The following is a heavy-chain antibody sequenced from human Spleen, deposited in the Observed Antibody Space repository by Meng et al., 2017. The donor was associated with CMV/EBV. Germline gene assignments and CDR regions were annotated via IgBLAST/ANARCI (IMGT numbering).Heavy chain of an antibody. Sequence: GGSLRLSCAASGFTFSGYSMNWVRQAPGKGLEWVSSIISGTGYIYYADSVKGRFTISRDNANNLLYLQINSLRAEDTAVYYCARDPPPRYCTSTSCYFDYWGRGTLVTVSS. CDR3: ARDPPPRYCTSTSCYFDY. D-gene: IGHD2-2*01. CDR1: GFTFSGYS. CDR2: IISGTGYI. J-gene: IGHJ4*02. V-gene: IGHV3-21*06.